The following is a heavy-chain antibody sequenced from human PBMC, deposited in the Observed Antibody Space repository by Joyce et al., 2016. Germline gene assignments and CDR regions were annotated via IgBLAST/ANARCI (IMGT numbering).Heavy chain of an antibody. V-gene: IGHV3-23*01. CDR2: MSGSGDST. CDR1: GFTFNSYA. Sequence: EVQLLESGGGLVQPGGSLRLSCAASGFTFNSYAMSWVRQGPGKGLGGVTAMSGSGDSTYYVDSVKGRFTISRDSSKNTLYLQMNSLRAEDTAVYYCAKVERPLAISDQFDYWGQGTLVTVSS. J-gene: IGHJ4*02. CDR3: AKVERPLAISDQFDY. D-gene: IGHD2-2*02.